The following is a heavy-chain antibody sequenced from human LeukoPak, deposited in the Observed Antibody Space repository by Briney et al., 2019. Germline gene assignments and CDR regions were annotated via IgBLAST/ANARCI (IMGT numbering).Heavy chain of an antibody. CDR1: GDSINSGSYY. J-gene: IGHJ4*02. Sequence: PSETLSLTCTVSGDSINSGSYYWGWIRQPPGEGLEWIGNIYYSGIPYSNPSLKSRVTLSIDTSKNQFSLKVSSLTAADTAVYYCARLRGYGDYLRPAWFYFDYWGQGTLVTVSS. CDR2: IYYSGIP. D-gene: IGHD4-17*01. V-gene: IGHV4-39*01. CDR3: ARLRGYGDYLRPAWFYFDY.